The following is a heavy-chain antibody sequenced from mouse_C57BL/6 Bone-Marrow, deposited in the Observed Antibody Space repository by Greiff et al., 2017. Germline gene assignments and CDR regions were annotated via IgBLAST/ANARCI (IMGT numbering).Heavy chain of an antibody. D-gene: IGHD1-1*01. CDR3: ARWGLYYSGSSYFRWYFDV. CDR1: GYTFTSYW. V-gene: IGHV1-52*01. Sequence: VQLQQPGAELVRPGSSVKLSCKASGYTFTSYWMHWVKQRPIQGLEWIGNIDPSDSDTHYNQKFKDKATLTVDKSSSTAYMQLSSLTSEDSAVYYCARWGLYYSGSSYFRWYFDVWGTGTTVTVSS. CDR2: IDPSDSDT. J-gene: IGHJ1*03.